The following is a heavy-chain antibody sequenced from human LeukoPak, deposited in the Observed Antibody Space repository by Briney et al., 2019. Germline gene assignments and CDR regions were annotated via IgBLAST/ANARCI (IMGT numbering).Heavy chain of an antibody. Sequence: GGSLRLSCAASGFTFSTYVMTWVRQAPGKGLEWVSALSGSGGSTFYADSVKGRFTISRDNSNSTLYLQMNSLRAEDTAVYYCAKGRTPDYWGQGTPVTVSS. V-gene: IGHV3-23*01. J-gene: IGHJ4*02. CDR3: AKGRTPDY. CDR2: LSGSGGST. CDR1: GFTFSTYV. D-gene: IGHD2-15*01.